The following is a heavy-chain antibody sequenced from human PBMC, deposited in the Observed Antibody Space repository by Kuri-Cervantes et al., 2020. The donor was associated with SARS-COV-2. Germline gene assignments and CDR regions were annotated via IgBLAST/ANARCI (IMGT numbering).Heavy chain of an antibody. D-gene: IGHD4-11*01. Sequence: LSLTCAASGFTFSSYAMHWVRQAPGKGLEWVAVISYDGSNKYYADSVKGRFTISRDNSKNTLYLQMNSLRTEDTALYFCAKPFHDYSDYGGAFDIWGRGTVVTDSS. V-gene: IGHV3-30-3*02. J-gene: IGHJ3*02. CDR2: ISYDGSNK. CDR3: AKPFHDYSDYGGAFDI. CDR1: GFTFSSYA.